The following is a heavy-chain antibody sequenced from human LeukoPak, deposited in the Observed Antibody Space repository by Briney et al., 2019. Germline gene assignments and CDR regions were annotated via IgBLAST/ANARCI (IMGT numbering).Heavy chain of an antibody. CDR2: IYPGDSDT. V-gene: IGHV5-51*01. Sequence: PGESLKISCKGSGYSFTSYWVGWVRQMPGKGLEWMGIIYPGDSDTRYSPSFQGQVTISADKSISTAYLQWSSLKASDTAMYYCARRIVGATSRAYYFDYWGQGTLVTVSS. CDR3: ARRIVGATSRAYYFDY. J-gene: IGHJ4*02. D-gene: IGHD1-26*01. CDR1: GYSFTSYW.